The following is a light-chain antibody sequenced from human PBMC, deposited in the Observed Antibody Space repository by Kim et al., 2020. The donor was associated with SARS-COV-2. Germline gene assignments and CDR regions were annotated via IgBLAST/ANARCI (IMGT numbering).Light chain of an antibody. J-gene: IGLJ2*01. V-gene: IGLV2-14*03. CDR2: DVR. Sequence: SCTGTSSAVGGHNYLSWYQQHPGRAPRLMIYDVRCRPSGVSNRCSGSKSGDTASLTISGLQVEDVADYYCSSYTSTRTVVFGGGTKLTVL. CDR1: SSAVGGHNY. CDR3: SSYTSTRTVV.